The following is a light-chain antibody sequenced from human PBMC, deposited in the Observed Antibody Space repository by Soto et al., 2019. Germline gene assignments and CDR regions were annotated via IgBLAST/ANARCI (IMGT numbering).Light chain of an antibody. J-gene: IGKJ1*01. Sequence: EIVLTQSPATLSLSPVERATLPCRASQSVSSYLSWYQQQPCRAPRLLIYDASTRATFIPARCSGSGSGTEFTIPTSSLEPEDFAAYYCQQRSNWPPWTCGQGTKVEIK. CDR2: DAS. V-gene: IGKV3-11*01. CDR1: QSVSSY. CDR3: QQRSNWPPWT.